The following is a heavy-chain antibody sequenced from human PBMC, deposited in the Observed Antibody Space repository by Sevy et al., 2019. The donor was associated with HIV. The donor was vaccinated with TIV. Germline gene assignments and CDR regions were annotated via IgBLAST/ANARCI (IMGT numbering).Heavy chain of an antibody. V-gene: IGHV3-53*01. J-gene: IGHJ3*02. D-gene: IGHD2-2*01. Sequence: GGSLRLSCAASGFTVSSNYMSWVRQAPGKGLEWVSDIYSGGSTYYADSVKGRFTISRDNSKNTLYLQMNSLRAEDTAVYYCARDSSRVGAFDIWGQGTMVTVSS. CDR1: GFTVSSNY. CDR3: ARDSSRVGAFDI. CDR2: IYSGGST.